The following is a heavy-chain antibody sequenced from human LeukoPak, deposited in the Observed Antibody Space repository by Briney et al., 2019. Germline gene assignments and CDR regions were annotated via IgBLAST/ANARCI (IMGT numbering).Heavy chain of an antibody. Sequence: GGSLRLSCAASGFTLSSYAMSWVRQAPGKGLQWVSGISNSGGSTYYVDSVKGRFTISRDNSKNTLYLQMNSLRAEDTAVYYCAKDRYYYDPNWFDPWGQGTLVTVSS. CDR3: AKDRYYYDPNWFDP. CDR2: ISNSGGST. D-gene: IGHD3-22*01. CDR1: GFTLSSYA. V-gene: IGHV3-23*01. J-gene: IGHJ5*02.